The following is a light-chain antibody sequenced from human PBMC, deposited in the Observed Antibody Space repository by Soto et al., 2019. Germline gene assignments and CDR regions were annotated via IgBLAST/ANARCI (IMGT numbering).Light chain of an antibody. CDR2: DAS. CDR1: QSVSSY. V-gene: IGKV3-11*01. J-gene: IGKJ1*01. CDR3: QQRSNWPT. Sequence: EIVLTQSPATLFLSPGEKATPSRRASQSVSSYLAWYQQKPGQAPRLLIYDASNRATGIPARFSGSGSGTDFTLTISSLEPEDFAVYYCQQRSNWPTFGQGNKV.